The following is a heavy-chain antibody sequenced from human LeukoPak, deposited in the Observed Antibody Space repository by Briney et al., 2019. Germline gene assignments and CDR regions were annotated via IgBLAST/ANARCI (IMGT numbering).Heavy chain of an antibody. Sequence: GGSPRLSCGVSGFIFSDYGMHWVRQAPGKGLEWVASIRFDGTNNNYADSVKGRFTISRDNSRNTLYLQMNSLRPEDTALYYCAKEWYVGSPPDHWGQGTLVTVSS. V-gene: IGHV3-30*02. CDR1: GFIFSDYG. CDR2: IRFDGTNN. J-gene: IGHJ4*02. CDR3: AKEWYVGSPPDH. D-gene: IGHD3-10*01.